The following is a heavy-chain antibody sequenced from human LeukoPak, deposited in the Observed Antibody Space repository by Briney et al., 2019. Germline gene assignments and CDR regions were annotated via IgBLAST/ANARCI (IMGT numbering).Heavy chain of an antibody. CDR1: GGSFSGYY. Sequence: NPSETLSLTCAVYGGSFSGYYWSWIRQPAGKGLEWIGRIYTSGSTNYNPSLKSRVTMSVDTSKNQFSLKLSSVTAADTAVYYCARNKVPWYYFDYWGQGTLVTVSS. CDR2: IYTSGST. J-gene: IGHJ4*02. V-gene: IGHV4-59*10. CDR3: ARNKVPWYYFDY. D-gene: IGHD2-8*02.